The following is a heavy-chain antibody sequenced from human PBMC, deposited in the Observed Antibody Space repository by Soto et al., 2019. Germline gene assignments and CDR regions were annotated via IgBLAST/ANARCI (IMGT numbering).Heavy chain of an antibody. Sequence: ASGKVSCKASGYIFTYYYMHWVRQSPGQVLEWMGRINPNGGSTSYAQKFQGRVTMTSDTSTSTLYMELRSLRSEDTAVYYCAREFCTGGSCYSGSFDPWGQGTLVTVSS. J-gene: IGHJ5*02. CDR1: GYIFTYYY. D-gene: IGHD2-15*01. V-gene: IGHV1-46*01. CDR3: AREFCTGGSCYSGSFDP. CDR2: INPNGGST.